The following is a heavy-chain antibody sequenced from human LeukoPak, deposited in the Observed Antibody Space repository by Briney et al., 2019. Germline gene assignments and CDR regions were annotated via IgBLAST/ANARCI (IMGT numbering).Heavy chain of an antibody. CDR2: FDPEDGET. D-gene: IGHD6-6*01. Sequence: VASVKVSCKVSGYTLTELSMHWVRQAPGKGLEWMGGFDPEDGETIYAQKFQGRVTMTEDTSTDTAYMELSSLRSEDAAVYYCATGVVARPPVVFDYWGREPWSPSPQ. CDR1: GYTLTELS. V-gene: IGHV1-24*01. J-gene: IGHJ4*02. CDR3: ATGVVARPPVVFDY.